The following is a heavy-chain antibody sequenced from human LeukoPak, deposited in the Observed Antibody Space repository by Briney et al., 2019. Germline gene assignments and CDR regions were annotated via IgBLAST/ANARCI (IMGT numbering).Heavy chain of an antibody. Sequence: GGSLRLSCAASGFTFSSYAMSWVRQAPGKGLEWFSAISGSGGSTYYADSVKGRFTISRDNSKNTLYLQMNSLRAEDPAVSYCAKELKDYDFWSGYFNPLNYWGQGTLVTVSS. CDR1: GFTFSSYA. D-gene: IGHD3-3*01. CDR3: AKELKDYDFWSGYFNPLNY. CDR2: ISGSGGST. J-gene: IGHJ4*02. V-gene: IGHV3-23*01.